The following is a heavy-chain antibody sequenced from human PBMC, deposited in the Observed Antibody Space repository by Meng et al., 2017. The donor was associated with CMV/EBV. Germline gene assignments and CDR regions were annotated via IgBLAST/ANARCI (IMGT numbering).Heavy chain of an antibody. CDR3: ASRVRGYSYGDFDY. CDR1: GFTFSSYA. V-gene: IGHV3-30*04. D-gene: IGHD5-18*01. CDR2: ISYDGSNK. Sequence: ASGFTFSSYAMHWVRHAPGKGLEWVAVISYDGSNKYYADSVKGRFTISRDNSKNTLYLQMNSLRAEDTAVYYCASRVRGYSYGDFDYWGQGTLVTVSS. J-gene: IGHJ4*02.